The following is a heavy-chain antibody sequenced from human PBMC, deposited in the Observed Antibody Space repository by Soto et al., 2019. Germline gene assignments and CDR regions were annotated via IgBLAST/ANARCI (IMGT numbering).Heavy chain of an antibody. CDR2: ILYDGSNQ. J-gene: IGHJ4*02. CDR1: GFTFSSYA. D-gene: IGHD3-16*01. Sequence: QVQLVESGGGVVQPGRSLRLSCEASGFTFSSYAMHWVRQAPGKGLEWVAVILYDGSNQYYADSVKGRFTISRDSSKNMLFLQMDSLRAEDTAVYYCVRDMFICSAPDYWGQGTLVGVSS. CDR3: VRDMFICSAPDY. V-gene: IGHV3-30*04.